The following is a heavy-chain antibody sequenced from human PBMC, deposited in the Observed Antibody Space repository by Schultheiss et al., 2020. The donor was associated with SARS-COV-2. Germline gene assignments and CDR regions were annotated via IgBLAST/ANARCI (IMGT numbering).Heavy chain of an antibody. D-gene: IGHD6-19*01. CDR2: IKSDGSST. V-gene: IGHV3-74*01. CDR3: AREYSSGWYTMGFDY. CDR1: GFTFSNAW. J-gene: IGHJ4*02. Sequence: GGSLRLSCAASGFTFSNAWMHWVRQAPGKGLVWVSRIKSDGSSTSYADSVKGRFTISRDNAKNTLYLQMNSLRAEDTAVYYCAREYSSGWYTMGFDYWGQGTLVTVS.